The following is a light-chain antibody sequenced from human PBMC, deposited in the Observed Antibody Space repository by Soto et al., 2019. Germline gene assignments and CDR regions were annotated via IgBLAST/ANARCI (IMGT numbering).Light chain of an antibody. CDR2: RND. CDR3: ATWDDSLSVP. CDR1: SSNIGSNT. Sequence: QAVVTQPPSASGTPGQSVTISCFGSSSNIGSNTVSWYQQLPGTAPKLLIYRNDKRPSGVPDRFSGSKSGTSASLVISGLRSEDEADYYCATWDDSLSVPFGTGTKVTVL. V-gene: IGLV1-47*01. J-gene: IGLJ1*01.